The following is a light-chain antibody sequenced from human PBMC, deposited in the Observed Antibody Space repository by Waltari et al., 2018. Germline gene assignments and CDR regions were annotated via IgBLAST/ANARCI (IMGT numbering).Light chain of an antibody. CDR1: QSINRY. Sequence: MTQSPLSLSASVGDRVTITCRASQSINRYLNWYQQKPGKAPRLLIYAASSLQSGVPSRFSGSGSGTDFTLSISSLQPEDFATYYCQQSYATSITFGQGTQLEIK. CDR3: QQSYATSIT. J-gene: IGKJ5*01. CDR2: AAS. V-gene: IGKV1-39*01.